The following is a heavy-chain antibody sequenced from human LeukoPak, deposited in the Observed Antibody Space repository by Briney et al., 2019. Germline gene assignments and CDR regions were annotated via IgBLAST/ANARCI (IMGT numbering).Heavy chain of an antibody. V-gene: IGHV3-33*08. CDR3: ARDGGSGIDY. D-gene: IGHD3-10*01. Sequence: HPGGSLRLSCAASGFTFSSYAMSWLRQAPGKGLEWVAVIWYDGSRKFYGDSVKGRFTVSRDTFENTMYLQMNSLRVGDTAVYYCARDGGSGIDYWGQGTLVTVSS. J-gene: IGHJ4*02. CDR2: IWYDGSRK. CDR1: GFTFSSYA.